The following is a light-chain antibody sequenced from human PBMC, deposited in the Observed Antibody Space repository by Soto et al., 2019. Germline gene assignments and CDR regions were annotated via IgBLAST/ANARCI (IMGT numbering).Light chain of an antibody. CDR1: QGISSY. J-gene: IGKJ3*01. Sequence: AIRMTQSPSSFSASTGDRVTITCRASQGISSYLAWYQQKPGKAPKLLIYAASTLQSGVPSRFSGSGSGTDFTLTLSFLQSEDFATYYCQQYYSYPFTFGPGTKVDIK. CDR3: QQYYSYPFT. CDR2: AAS. V-gene: IGKV1-8*01.